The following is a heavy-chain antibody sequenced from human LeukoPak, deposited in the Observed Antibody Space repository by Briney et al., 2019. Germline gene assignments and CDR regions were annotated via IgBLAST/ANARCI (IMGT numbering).Heavy chain of an antibody. D-gene: IGHD5-24*01. Sequence: GGSLRLSCAASGFTFSNYDMNWVRKAPGKELEWGANIKEDGSEIYYVDVVKGRFTISRDNANNSLYLQMNSLGAEDTAVYYCARDLTPLIQLWPRSVDYNYGMDVWGQGTTVTVSS. CDR2: IKEDGSEI. CDR3: ARDLTPLIQLWPRSVDYNYGMDV. CDR1: GFTFSNYD. J-gene: IGHJ6*02. V-gene: IGHV3-7*01.